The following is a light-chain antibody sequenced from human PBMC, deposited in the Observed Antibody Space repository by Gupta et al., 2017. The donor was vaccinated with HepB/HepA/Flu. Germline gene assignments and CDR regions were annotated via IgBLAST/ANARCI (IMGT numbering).Light chain of an antibody. CDR2: LGS. J-gene: IGKJ2*02. Sequence: DIVMTQSPLSLSVTPGEPASISCRSSQSLVKSNGYTYLEWYLQKPGQSPQLLIHLGSNRASGVPDRFSHSGSVADFTLKISRVDADDVGVYYFMQALQSPRTFGQGTKLEIK. CDR1: QSLVKSNGYTY. V-gene: IGKV2-28*01. CDR3: MQALQSPRT.